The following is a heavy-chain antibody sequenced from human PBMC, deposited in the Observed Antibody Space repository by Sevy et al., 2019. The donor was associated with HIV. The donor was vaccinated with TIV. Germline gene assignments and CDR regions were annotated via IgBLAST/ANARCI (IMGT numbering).Heavy chain of an antibody. J-gene: IGHJ3*02. CDR2: MKSKIDGGTT. V-gene: IGHV3-15*01. CDR1: GFTFSIIY. CDR3: TTVGFPHWGSEAFDI. Sequence: GSLRLSCAASGFTFSIIYMNWVRQSPGKGLEWVGRMKSKIDGGTTDYAAPVKDRFTMSRYDSKNTLYLQMNSLKADDTAVYYCTTVGFPHWGSEAFDIWGQGTMVTVSS. D-gene: IGHD3-16*01.